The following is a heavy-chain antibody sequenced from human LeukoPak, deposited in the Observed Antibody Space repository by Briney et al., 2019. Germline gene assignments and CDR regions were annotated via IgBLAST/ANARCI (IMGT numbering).Heavy chain of an antibody. D-gene: IGHD6-13*01. J-gene: IGHJ4*02. V-gene: IGHV4-30-4*01. CDR3: ARDNIAAAGPRGLDY. CDR2: IYYSGST. Sequence: PSQTLSLTCTVSGGSISSGDYYWSWIRQPPGKGLEWIGYIYYSGSTYYNPSLKSRVTISVDTSKNQFSLKLSSVTAADTAVYYCARDNIAAAGPRGLDYWGRGTLVTVSS. CDR1: GGSISSGDYY.